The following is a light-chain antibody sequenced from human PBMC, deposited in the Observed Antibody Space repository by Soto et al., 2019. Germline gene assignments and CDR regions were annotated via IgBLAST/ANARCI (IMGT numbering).Light chain of an antibody. Sequence: QSALIQPASVSGSPGQSITISCTGTSSDVGGYNYVSWYQQHPGKAPKFIMYEVNNRPSGVSNRFSGSKSGNTASLTISGLQAEDEADYYCTSYTSSVSYVFGTGTKLTVL. J-gene: IGLJ1*01. CDR3: TSYTSSVSYV. CDR1: SSDVGGYNY. V-gene: IGLV2-14*01. CDR2: EVN.